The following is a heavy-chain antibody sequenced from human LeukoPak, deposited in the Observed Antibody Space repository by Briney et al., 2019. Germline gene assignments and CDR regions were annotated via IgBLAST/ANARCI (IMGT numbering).Heavy chain of an antibody. CDR2: IYYSGST. CDR3: ARVGYCSGGSCYFADP. CDR1: GGSISSSSYY. V-gene: IGHV4-39*01. J-gene: IGHJ5*02. D-gene: IGHD2-15*01. Sequence: SETLSLTCTVSGGSISSSSYYWGWIRQPPGKGLEWIGSIYYSGSTYYNPSLKSRATISVDTSKNQFSLKLSSVTAADTAVYYCARVGYCSGGSCYFADPWGQGTLSPSPQ.